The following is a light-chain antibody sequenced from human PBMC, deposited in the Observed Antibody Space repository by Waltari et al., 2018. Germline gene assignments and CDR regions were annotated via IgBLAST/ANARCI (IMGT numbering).Light chain of an antibody. CDR1: QTIDY. CDR3: QPNYDTPRT. Sequence: QMTQSPSSLSAAVGDRVTITCRASQTIDYLSWYQHKPGEAPKLLIYETSTLQSGVPTRFSGSKFGTTLNLTISSLQPEDLAAYFCQPNYDTPRTCGQGTKVDI. J-gene: IGKJ2*02. CDR2: ETS. V-gene: IGKV1-39*01.